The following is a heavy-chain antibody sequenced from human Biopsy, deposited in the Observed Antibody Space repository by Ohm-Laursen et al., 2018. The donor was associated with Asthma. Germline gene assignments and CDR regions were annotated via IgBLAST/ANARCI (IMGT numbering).Heavy chain of an antibody. CDR3: ARGVDYGGNHVDS. CDR2: IYDSGRT. J-gene: IGHJ4*02. CDR1: GGTISSGGHY. Sequence: TLSLTCTVSGGTISSGGHYWNWIRQEPGKGLEWIGNIYDSGRTYYKSSLKSRITISVDSSKNQLSLTLTSMTAADTAIYYCARGVDYGGNHVDSWGQGILVTVSA. V-gene: IGHV4-31*03. D-gene: IGHD4-23*01.